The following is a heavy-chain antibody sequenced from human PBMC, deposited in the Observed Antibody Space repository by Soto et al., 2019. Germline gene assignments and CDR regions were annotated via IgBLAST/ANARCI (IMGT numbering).Heavy chain of an antibody. Sequence: GGSLRLSCAASGFTFSRYAMSWVRQAPGRGLEWVARITDDGTKENYAHSVKGRFTISRDNSKNTVYLQMGSLRPDDTAVYYCASGHCSGGDCYSGRWGQGTLVTVS. J-gene: IGHJ4*02. CDR3: ASGHCSGGDCYSGR. D-gene: IGHD2-15*01. CDR1: GFTFSRYA. CDR2: ITDDGTKE. V-gene: IGHV3-30*04.